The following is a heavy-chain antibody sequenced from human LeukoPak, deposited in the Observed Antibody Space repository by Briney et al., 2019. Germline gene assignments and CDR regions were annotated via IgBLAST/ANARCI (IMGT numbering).Heavy chain of an antibody. CDR3: PXXXXXXSXXXXXDP. Sequence: GESLKISCKGSGYSFTSYWIGWVRQMPGKGLEWRGSIYPGDSDTRYSPSFQGQVTISADKSIITTYRQWSSLKASDTAVDYWPXXXXXXSXXXXXDPWGQGTLVTVSS. J-gene: IGHJ5*02. V-gene: IGHV5-51*01. CDR2: IYPGDSDT. CDR1: GYSFTSYW. D-gene: IGHD1-26*01.